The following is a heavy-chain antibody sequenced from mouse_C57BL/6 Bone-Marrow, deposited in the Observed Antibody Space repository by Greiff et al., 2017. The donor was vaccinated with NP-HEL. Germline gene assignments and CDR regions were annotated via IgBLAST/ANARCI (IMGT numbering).Heavy chain of an antibody. Sequence: EVKLVESGGDLVKPGGSLKLSCAASGFTFSSYGMSWVRQTPDKRLEWVATISSGGSYTYYPDSVKGRFTISRDNAKNTLYLQMSSLKSEDTAMYYCASPYGSSYSWYFDVWGTGTTVTVSS. D-gene: IGHD1-1*01. CDR2: ISSGGSYT. V-gene: IGHV5-6*01. CDR3: ASPYGSSYSWYFDV. J-gene: IGHJ1*03. CDR1: GFTFSSYG.